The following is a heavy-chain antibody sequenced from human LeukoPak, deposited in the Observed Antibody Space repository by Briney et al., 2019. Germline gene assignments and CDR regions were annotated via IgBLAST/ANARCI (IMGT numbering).Heavy chain of an antibody. D-gene: IGHD3-16*02. J-gene: IGHJ4*02. CDR3: ATMVGDMRDYVWGSYRY. CDR1: GYTLTELS. V-gene: IGHV1-24*01. CDR2: FDPEDGET. Sequence: ASVKVSCKVSGYTLTELSMHWVRQAPGKGLEWMGGFDPEDGETIYAQKFQGRVTMTEDTSTDTAYMELSSLRSEDTAVYYCATMVGDMRDYVWGSYRYWGQGTLVTVSS.